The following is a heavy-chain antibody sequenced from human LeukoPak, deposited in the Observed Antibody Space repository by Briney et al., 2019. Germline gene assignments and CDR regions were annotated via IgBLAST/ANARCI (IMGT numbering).Heavy chain of an antibody. CDR2: ISSSSSTI. D-gene: IGHD3-22*01. V-gene: IGHV3-48*02. Sequence: GGSLRLSCAASGFTFSSYNMNWVRQAPGKGLEWVSYISSSSSTIYYADSVKGRFTISRDNPKDSLYLQMNSLRDEDTAVYYCARGYYDRTGYHDAFDIWGQGTMVTVSS. CDR3: ARGYYDRTGYHDAFDI. CDR1: GFTFSSYN. J-gene: IGHJ3*02.